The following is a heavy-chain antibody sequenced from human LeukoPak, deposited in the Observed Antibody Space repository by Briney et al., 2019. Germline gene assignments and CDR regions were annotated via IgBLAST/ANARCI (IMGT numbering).Heavy chain of an antibody. CDR3: ARDLPVYDYVWGSYKFFDY. J-gene: IGHJ4*02. CDR2: ISAYNGNT. V-gene: IGHV1-18*01. Sequence: ASVKVSCKASGYTFTSYGISWVRQAPGQGPEWMGWISAYNGNTNYAQKLQGRVTMTTDTSTSTAYMELRSLRSDDTAVYYCARDLPVYDYVWGSYKFFDYWGQGTLVAVSS. D-gene: IGHD3-16*01. CDR1: GYTFTSYG.